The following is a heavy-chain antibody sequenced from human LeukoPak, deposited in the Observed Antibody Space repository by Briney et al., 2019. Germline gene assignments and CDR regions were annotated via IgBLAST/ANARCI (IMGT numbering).Heavy chain of an antibody. D-gene: IGHD3-10*02. CDR1: GFTFRTSG. CDR3: AELGITMIGGA. V-gene: IGHV3-48*04. J-gene: IGHJ6*04. CDR2: ISSSGSTI. Sequence: GGSLRLSCAASGFTFRTSGMNWVRQAPGKGLEWVSYISSSGSTIYYADSVKGRFTISRDNAKNSLYLQMNSLRAEDTAVYYCAELGITMIGGAWGKGTTVTISS.